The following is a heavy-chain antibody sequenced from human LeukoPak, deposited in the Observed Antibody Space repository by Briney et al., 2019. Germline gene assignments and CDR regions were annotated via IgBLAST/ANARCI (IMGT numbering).Heavy chain of an antibody. J-gene: IGHJ4*02. V-gene: IGHV3-23*01. CDR1: GFTFSTCG. CDR2: ISRSGDST. CDR3: AKAFPDSPVDC. D-gene: IGHD3-22*01. Sequence: GGSLRLSCAASGFTFSTCGMTWVRQAPGKGLEWVSHISRSGDSTYYADSVKDRFTISRDNSKNTLYLQMNSLRAEDTAVYYCAKAFPDSPVDCWGQGILVTVSS.